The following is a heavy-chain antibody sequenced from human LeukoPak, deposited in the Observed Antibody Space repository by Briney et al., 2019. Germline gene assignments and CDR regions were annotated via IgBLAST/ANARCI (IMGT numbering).Heavy chain of an antibody. Sequence: ASVKVSCTASGYTFTGYYMHWVRQAPGQGLEWMGWINPNSGGTNYAQKFQGRVTMTRDTSISTAYMELSRLRSDDTAVYYCARDQGTPYTVTYYYYGIDVWGQGTTVTVSS. J-gene: IGHJ6*02. D-gene: IGHD4-17*01. CDR2: INPNSGGT. CDR1: GYTFTGYY. CDR3: ARDQGTPYTVTYYYYGIDV. V-gene: IGHV1-2*02.